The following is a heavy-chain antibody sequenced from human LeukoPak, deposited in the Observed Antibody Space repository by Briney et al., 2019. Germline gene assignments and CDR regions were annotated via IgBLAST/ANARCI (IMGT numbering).Heavy chain of an antibody. CDR1: GYTFTSYG. Sequence: GASVKVSCKASGYTFTSYGITWVRQAPGQGLEWMGWISAYNDNTNYAQKVQGRVTMTTDTYSSTAYMELRSLGSDDTAVYYCARDRGTYCGGDCPSGDYWGQGTLVTVSS. CDR3: ARDRGTYCGGDCPSGDY. V-gene: IGHV1-18*01. CDR2: ISAYNDNT. J-gene: IGHJ4*02. D-gene: IGHD2-21*02.